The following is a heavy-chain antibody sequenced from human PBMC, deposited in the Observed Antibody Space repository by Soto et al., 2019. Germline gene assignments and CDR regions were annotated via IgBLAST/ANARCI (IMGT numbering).Heavy chain of an antibody. D-gene: IGHD3-9*01. CDR3: ARQGDILTSYYNIWFDP. V-gene: IGHV4-59*08. Sequence: ETLSLTCTVSGVSITDNSWSWIRQTPGKGLEWIGYMHYSGSTNYNPSLKSRVTISVDTSNNQFSLKLSSVTAADTAVYYCARQGDILTSYYNIWFDPWGPGALVTVSS. CDR1: GVSITDNS. J-gene: IGHJ5*02. CDR2: MHYSGST.